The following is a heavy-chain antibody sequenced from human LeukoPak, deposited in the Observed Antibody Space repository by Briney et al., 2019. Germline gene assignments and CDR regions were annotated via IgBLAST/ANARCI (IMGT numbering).Heavy chain of an antibody. V-gene: IGHV1-8*03. Sequence: ASVKVSCKASGYTFNSYDINWVRQATGQGLEWRGWMNPNSGKTGYAQKFQGRVTITRNTSISTAYMELSSLRSEDTAVYYCARHSSRETDAFDIWGQGTMVTVSS. CDR3: ARHSSRETDAFDI. D-gene: IGHD6-13*01. CDR2: MNPNSGKT. CDR1: GYTFNSYD. J-gene: IGHJ3*02.